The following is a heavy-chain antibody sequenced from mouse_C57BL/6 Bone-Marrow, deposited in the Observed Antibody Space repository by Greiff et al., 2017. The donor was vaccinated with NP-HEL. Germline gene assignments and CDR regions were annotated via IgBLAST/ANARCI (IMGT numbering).Heavy chain of an antibody. Sequence: EVKLMESGGDLVKPGGSLKLSCAASGFTFSSYGMSWVRQTPDKRLEWVATISSGGSYTYYPDSVKGRFTISRDNAKNTLYLQMSSLKSEDTAMYYCARQRGLRRRKFADWGQGTLVTVSA. D-gene: IGHD2-4*01. CDR3: ARQRGLRRRKFAD. CDR1: GFTFSSYG. J-gene: IGHJ3*01. V-gene: IGHV5-6*01. CDR2: ISSGGSYT.